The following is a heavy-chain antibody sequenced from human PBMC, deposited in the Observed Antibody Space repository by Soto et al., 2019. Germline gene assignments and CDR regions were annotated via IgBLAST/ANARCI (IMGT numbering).Heavy chain of an antibody. CDR2: IYYSGST. D-gene: IGHD3-3*01. CDR3: ERGIGLVIRAFDI. Sequence: QVQLQESGPGLVKPSQTLSLTCTVSGGSISSGGYYWSWIRQHPGKGLEWIGYIYYSGSTYYNPSLKSRVTISVDMSKNPFSLKLSSVTAADTAVYYCERGIGLVIRAFDIGGQGTIVTVSS. J-gene: IGHJ3*02. CDR1: GGSISSGGYY. V-gene: IGHV4-31*03.